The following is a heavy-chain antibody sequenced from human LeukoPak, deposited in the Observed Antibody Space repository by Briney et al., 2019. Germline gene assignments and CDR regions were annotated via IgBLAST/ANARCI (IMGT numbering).Heavy chain of an antibody. V-gene: IGHV3-53*01. D-gene: IGHD3-22*01. CDR3: ARGSDYYYSSGYLNYFDY. J-gene: IGHJ4*02. Sequence: GGSLRLSCAASGFTVSSNYMSWVRQAPGKGLEWVSVIYSGGSTYYADSVKGRFTISRDNSKNTLYLQMNSLRAEDTAVYYCARGSDYYYSSGYLNYFDYWGQGTLVTVSS. CDR2: IYSGGST. CDR1: GFTVSSNY.